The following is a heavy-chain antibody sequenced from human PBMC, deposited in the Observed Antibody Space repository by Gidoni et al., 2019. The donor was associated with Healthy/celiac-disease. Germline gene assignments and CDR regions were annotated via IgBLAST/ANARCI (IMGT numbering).Heavy chain of an antibody. CDR1: GFTFSSYA. CDR2: ISGSGGST. J-gene: IGHJ6*02. D-gene: IGHD3-10*01. V-gene: IGHV3-23*04. Sequence: EVQLVESGGGLVQPGGSLRLSCAASGFTFSSYAMSWVRQAPGKGLEWVSAISGSGGSTYYADSVKGRFTISRDNSKNTLYLQMNSLRAEDTAVYYCANGLSGAGYYYYGMDVWGQGTTVTVSS. CDR3: ANGLSGAGYYYYGMDV.